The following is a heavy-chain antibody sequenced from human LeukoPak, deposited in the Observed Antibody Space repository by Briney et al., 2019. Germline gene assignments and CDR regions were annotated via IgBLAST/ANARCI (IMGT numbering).Heavy chain of an antibody. Sequence: KPSETLSLTCAVYDGSFAGYYWSWIRQPPGKGLEWLGEIDQRGGTSYSPSLKSRVTISVETSKNQFSLRLTSVTAADTAVYFRARMRARPFHFGSGLSWFDPWGQGTLVTVSS. V-gene: IGHV4-34*01. CDR2: IDQRGGT. D-gene: IGHD3-10*01. J-gene: IGHJ5*02. CDR1: DGSFAGYY. CDR3: ARMRARPFHFGSGLSWFDP.